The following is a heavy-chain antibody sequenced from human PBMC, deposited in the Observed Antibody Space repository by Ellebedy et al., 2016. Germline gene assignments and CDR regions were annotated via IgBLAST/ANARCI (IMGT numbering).Heavy chain of an antibody. D-gene: IGHD1-7*01. V-gene: IGHV4-34*01. CDR3: ARVKPNYIRNWHALDY. Sequence: SQTLSLTCXVYGGSFSGYYWIWIRQPPGKGFEWIGEINHSGSSNHNPSLKSRVTMSVDMSQNQFSLKLRSVTAADTAVYYCARVKPNYIRNWHALDYWGQGILVTVSS. CDR1: GGSFSGYY. CDR2: INHSGSS. J-gene: IGHJ4*02.